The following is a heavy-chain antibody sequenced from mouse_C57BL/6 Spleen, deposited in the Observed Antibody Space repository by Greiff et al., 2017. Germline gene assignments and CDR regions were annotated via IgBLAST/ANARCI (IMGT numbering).Heavy chain of an antibody. CDR2: ISYCGST. J-gene: IGHJ4*01. CDR3: ARLGYAGLGYAMDY. D-gene: IGHD2-2*01. V-gene: IGHV3-8*01. Sequence: DVQLQASGPGLAKPSQTLSLTCSVTGYSITSDYWNWIRKFPGNNLEYIGYISYCGSTYYNPSLQSRISITRDTSKNQYYLQLKSVTMEDTATYYGARLGYAGLGYAMDYWGQGTSVTGSS. CDR1: GYSITSDY.